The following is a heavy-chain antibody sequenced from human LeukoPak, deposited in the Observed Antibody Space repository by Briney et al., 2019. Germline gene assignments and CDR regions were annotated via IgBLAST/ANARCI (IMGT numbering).Heavy chain of an antibody. V-gene: IGHV3-74*01. D-gene: IGHD3-22*01. CDR1: GFTFSSYA. CDR3: KVSSGPFDY. CDR2: INGDGNST. J-gene: IGHJ4*02. Sequence: GGSLRLSCEASGFTFSSYAMGWVRQAPGKGLVWVSRINGDGNSTNYADSVKGRFTISRDNAKNTLYLQMNSLRAEDTAVYYCKVSSGPFDYWGQGTLVTASS.